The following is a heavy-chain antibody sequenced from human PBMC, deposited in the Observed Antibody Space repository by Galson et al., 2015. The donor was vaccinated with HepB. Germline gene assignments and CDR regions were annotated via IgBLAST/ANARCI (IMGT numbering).Heavy chain of an antibody. CDR2: INAGNGNT. CDR1: GYTFTSYA. V-gene: IGHV1-3*01. CDR3: ASSIFGVVPDY. D-gene: IGHD3-3*01. Sequence: SVKVSCKASGYTFTSYAMHWVRQAPGQRLEWMGWINAGNGNTRYSQKFQDRVAITRDTSASTAYMELSSLRSEDTAAYYCASSIFGVVPDYWGQGTLVTVSS. J-gene: IGHJ4*02.